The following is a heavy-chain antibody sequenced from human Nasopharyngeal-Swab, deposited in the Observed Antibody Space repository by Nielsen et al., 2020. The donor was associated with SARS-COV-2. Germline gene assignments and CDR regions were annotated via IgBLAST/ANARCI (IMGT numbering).Heavy chain of an antibody. CDR1: GGSISSRSSY. Sequence: SETLSLTCTVSGGSISSRSSYWGWIRQPPGKGLEWIGSIYYSGSTYYTASLKSRVTISVDTSKNQFSLKLRSVTAADTAVYYCARARDGYATWFYYWGQGTLVTVSS. D-gene: IGHD5-24*01. V-gene: IGHV4-39*01. J-gene: IGHJ4*02. CDR3: ARARDGYATWFYY. CDR2: IYYSGST.